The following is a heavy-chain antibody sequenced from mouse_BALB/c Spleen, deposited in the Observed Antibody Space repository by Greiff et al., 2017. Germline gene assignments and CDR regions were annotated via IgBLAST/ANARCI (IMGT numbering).Heavy chain of an antibody. Sequence: EVQLVESGGDLVKPGGSLKLSCAASGFTFSSYGMSWVRQTPDKRLEWVATISSGGSYTYYPDSVKGRFTISRDNAKNTLYLQMSSLKSEDTAMYYCARQEGPKLDYWGQGTTLTVSS. CDR2: ISSGGSYT. V-gene: IGHV5-6*01. J-gene: IGHJ2*01. CDR1: GFTFSSYG. CDR3: ARQEGPKLDY.